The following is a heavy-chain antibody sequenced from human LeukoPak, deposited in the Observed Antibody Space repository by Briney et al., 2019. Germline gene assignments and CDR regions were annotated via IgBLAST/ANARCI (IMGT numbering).Heavy chain of an antibody. CDR1: GYTFTGYY. J-gene: IGHJ4*02. CDR3: ARAHPKVWGSFWAY. CDR2: INPNSGGT. Sequence: GASVKVSCKASGYTFTGYYMHWVRQAPGQGLEWMGWINPNSGGTNYAQKFQGRVTMTRDTSISTAYMELSRLRSDDTAVYYCARAHPKVWGSFWAYWGQGTLVTVSS. V-gene: IGHV1-2*02. D-gene: IGHD3-16*01.